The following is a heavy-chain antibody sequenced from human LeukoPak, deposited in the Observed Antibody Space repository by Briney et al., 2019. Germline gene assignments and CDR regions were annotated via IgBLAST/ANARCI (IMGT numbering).Heavy chain of an antibody. CDR1: GGSISSYY. V-gene: IGHV4-59*01. Sequence: SPSETLSLTCTVSGGSISSYYWSWIRQHPGKGLEWIGYIYYSGSTNYNPSLKSRVTISVDTSKNQFSLKLSSVTAADTAVYYCARSVEGYCSGGSCYSYYYYMDVWGKGTTVTVSS. CDR3: ARSVEGYCSGGSCYSYYYYMDV. CDR2: IYYSGST. D-gene: IGHD2-15*01. J-gene: IGHJ6*03.